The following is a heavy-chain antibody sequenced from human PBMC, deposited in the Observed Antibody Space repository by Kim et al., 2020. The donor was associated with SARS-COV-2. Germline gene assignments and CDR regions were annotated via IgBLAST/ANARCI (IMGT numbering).Heavy chain of an antibody. CDR3: ASLIAAADNADY. J-gene: IGHJ4*02. CDR1: GYTFTSYA. V-gene: IGHV1-3*01. CDR2: INAGNGNT. D-gene: IGHD6-13*01. Sequence: ASVKVSCKASGYTFTSYAMHWVRQAPGQRLEWMGWINAGNGNTKYSQKFQGRVTITRDTSASTAYMELSSLRSEDTAVYYCASLIAAADNADYWGQGTLVTVSS.